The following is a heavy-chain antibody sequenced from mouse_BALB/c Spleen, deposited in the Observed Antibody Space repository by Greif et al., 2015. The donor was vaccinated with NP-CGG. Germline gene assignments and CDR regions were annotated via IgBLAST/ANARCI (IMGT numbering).Heavy chain of an antibody. Sequence: QVQLQQSGAELVRPGASVKLSCKASGYTFTSYWINWVKQRPGQGLEWIGNIYPSDSYTNYNQKFKDKATLTVDKSSSTAYMQLSSPTSEDSAVYYCTREGVRALGYWGQGTTLTVSS. J-gene: IGHJ2*01. D-gene: IGHD2-14*01. CDR3: TREGVRALGY. V-gene: IGHV1-69*02. CDR2: IYPSDSYT. CDR1: GYTFTSYW.